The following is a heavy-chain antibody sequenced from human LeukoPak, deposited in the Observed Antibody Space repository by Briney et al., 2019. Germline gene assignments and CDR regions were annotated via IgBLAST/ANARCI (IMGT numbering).Heavy chain of an antibody. J-gene: IGHJ4*02. V-gene: IGHV3-23*01. CDR1: GFTFNNYA. D-gene: IGHD3-22*01. Sequence: GGSLRLSCAASGFTFNNYAMSWVRQAPGKGLEWVSTISASGISTYYSDSVKGRFTISRDNSKNTLYLQMNSLRAENTAVYYCAKSEGNYYDSSGYHSWGQGTLVTVSS. CDR2: ISASGIST. CDR3: AKSEGNYYDSSGYHS.